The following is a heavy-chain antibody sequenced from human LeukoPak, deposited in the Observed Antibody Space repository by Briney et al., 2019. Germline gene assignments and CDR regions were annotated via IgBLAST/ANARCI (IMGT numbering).Heavy chain of an antibody. CDR3: ARDRGWLKLYWFDP. CDR2: IYYSGST. Sequence: SETLSLTCTVSGGSISSYYWSWIRQPPGKGLEWIGYIYYSGSTNYNPSLKSRVTISVDTSKNQFSLKLSSVTAADTAVYYCARDRGWLKLYWFDPWGQGTLVTVSS. D-gene: IGHD3-10*01. V-gene: IGHV4-59*01. CDR1: GGSISSYY. J-gene: IGHJ5*02.